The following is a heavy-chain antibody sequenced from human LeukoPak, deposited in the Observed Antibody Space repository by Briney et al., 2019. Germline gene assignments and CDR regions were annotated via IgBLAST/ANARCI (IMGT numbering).Heavy chain of an antibody. V-gene: IGHV4-59*12. CDR3: ARAHWGTALDY. CDR2: IYYSGST. Sequence: SETLSLTCTVSGGSISSYYWSWIRQPPGKGLEWIGYIYYSGSTNYNPSLKSRVTISVDRSKNQFSLKLSSVTAADTAVYYCARAHWGTALDYWGQGTLVTVSS. J-gene: IGHJ4*02. CDR1: GGSISSYY. D-gene: IGHD7-27*01.